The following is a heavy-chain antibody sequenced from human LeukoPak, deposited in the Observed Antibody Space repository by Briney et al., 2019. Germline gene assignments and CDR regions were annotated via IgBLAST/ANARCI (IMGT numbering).Heavy chain of an antibody. J-gene: IGHJ3*02. CDR3: TRGQRSGAFDI. CDR2: IRSKAYGGTT. D-gene: IGHD4-17*01. CDR1: GFTFGDYA. V-gene: IGHV3-49*03. Sequence: GGSLRLSCTASGFTFGDYAMSWFRQAPVKGLEWVGFIRSKAYGGTTEYAASVKGRFTISRDDSKSIAYLQMNSLKTEDTAVYYCTRGQRSGAFDIWGQGTMVTVSS.